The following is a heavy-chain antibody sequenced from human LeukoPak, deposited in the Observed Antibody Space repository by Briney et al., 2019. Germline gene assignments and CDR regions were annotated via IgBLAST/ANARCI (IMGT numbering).Heavy chain of an antibody. CDR2: IKEDGSEK. D-gene: IGHD4/OR15-4a*01. Sequence: EGSLRLSCGASGFIFSKQWMTWVRQAPGKGPEWVANIKEDGSEKYYVDSVKGRFTISRDNAKNSLSLQMNGLRVEDTAVYFCATYGVVLSGTDFWGQGILVTVSS. J-gene: IGHJ4*02. CDR3: ATYGVVLSGTDF. CDR1: GFIFSKQW. V-gene: IGHV3-7*01.